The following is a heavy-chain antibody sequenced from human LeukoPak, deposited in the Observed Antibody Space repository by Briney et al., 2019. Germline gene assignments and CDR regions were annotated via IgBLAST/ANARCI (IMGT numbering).Heavy chain of an antibody. CDR3: AKSQRNVDTGIDY. Sequence: PGGSLRLSCAASGFTFSSYAMSWVRQAPGKGLEWVSAISGSGGSTYYAASVKGRFTISRDNSKNTLYLQMNSLRAEDTAVYYCAKSQRNVDTGIDYWGRGTLVTVSS. J-gene: IGHJ4*02. CDR2: ISGSGGST. V-gene: IGHV3-23*01. D-gene: IGHD5-18*01. CDR1: GFTFSSYA.